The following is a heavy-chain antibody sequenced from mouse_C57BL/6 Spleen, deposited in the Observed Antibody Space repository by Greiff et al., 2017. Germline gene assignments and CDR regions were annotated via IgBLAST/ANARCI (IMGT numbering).Heavy chain of an antibody. CDR3: ARQRTVGYFDV. CDR1: GFTFSSYT. J-gene: IGHJ1*03. Sequence: DVMLVESGGGLVKPGGSLKLSCAASGFTFSSYTMSWVRQTPEKRLEWVATISGGGGNTYYPDSVKGRFTISRDNAKNTLYLQMSSLRSEDTALYYGARQRTVGYFDVWGTGTTVTVSS. D-gene: IGHD1-1*01. CDR2: ISGGGGNT. V-gene: IGHV5-9*01.